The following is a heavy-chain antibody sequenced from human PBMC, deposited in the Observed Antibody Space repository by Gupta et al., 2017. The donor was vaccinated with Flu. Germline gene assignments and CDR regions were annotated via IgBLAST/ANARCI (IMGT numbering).Heavy chain of an antibody. J-gene: IGHJ4*02. Sequence: QVQLVQSGAEVKKPGSSVKVSCQASGGTFRSYAISWVRQAPGQGLEWMGGIIPIVGTENYAQKFQGRVTSTADESTSTAYMELSSLRSEDTAVYYCASILRVGATTGEYYFDYWGQGTLVTVSS. V-gene: IGHV1-69*01. D-gene: IGHD1-26*01. CDR2: IIPIVGTE. CDR3: ASILRVGATTGEYYFDY. CDR1: GGTFRSYA.